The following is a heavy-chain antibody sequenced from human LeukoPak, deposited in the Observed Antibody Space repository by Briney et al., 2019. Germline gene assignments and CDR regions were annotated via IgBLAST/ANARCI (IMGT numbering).Heavy chain of an antibody. CDR2: IHHSGST. J-gene: IGHJ4*02. Sequence: PSEALSLTCAVYGGSFSGFYWSWIRQPPGKGLEWIEEIHHSGSTNYNPSLKSRVTISVDTSKNQFSLKLSSVTAADTAVYYCARMREIAATGISGGDYWGQGTLVTVSS. CDR3: ARMREIAATGISGGDY. CDR1: GGSFSGFY. D-gene: IGHD6-13*01. V-gene: IGHV4-34*01.